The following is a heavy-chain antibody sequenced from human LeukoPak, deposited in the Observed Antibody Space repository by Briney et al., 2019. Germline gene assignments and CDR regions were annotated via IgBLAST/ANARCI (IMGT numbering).Heavy chain of an antibody. J-gene: IGHJ4*02. V-gene: IGHV3-21*01. CDR2: ISSHPGYI. D-gene: IGHD3-3*01. CDR1: GFTFSSYS. CDR3: ARDKVFGVVIPYHFDY. Sequence: PGGSLRLSCAASGFTFSSYSFSWVRQAPGKGLEWVSFISSHPGYINYADSVKGRFTISRDNAKNSLYLQMSSLRAEDTAVYYCARDKVFGVVIPYHFDYWGQGILVTVSS.